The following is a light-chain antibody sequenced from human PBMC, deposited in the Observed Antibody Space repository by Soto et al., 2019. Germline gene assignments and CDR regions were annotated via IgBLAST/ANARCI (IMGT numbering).Light chain of an antibody. V-gene: IGLV1-40*01. J-gene: IGLJ1*01. CDR1: SSNIGAEYD. CDR2: GDN. Sequence: QSVLTQPPSVSGAPGQRVAFSCTGSSSNIGAEYDVHWYQQLPGTAPKRLIYGDNNRPSGVPDRFSGSKSGTSASLAITGLQPEDEADYYCQSYDSSLTTFVFGTGTKVTVL. CDR3: QSYDSSLTTFV.